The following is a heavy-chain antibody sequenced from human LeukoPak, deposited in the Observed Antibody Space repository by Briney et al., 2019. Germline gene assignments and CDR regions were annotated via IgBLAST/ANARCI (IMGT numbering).Heavy chain of an antibody. CDR1: GGSTSSSSYY. D-gene: IGHD3-3*01. CDR2: IYYSGST. Sequence: SETLSLTCTVSGGSTSSSSYYWGWIRQPPGKGLEWIGSIYYSGSTYYNPSLKSRVTISVDTSKNQFSLKLSSVTAADTAVYYCASHLGHTIFGVVIPYYFDYWGQGTLVTVSS. CDR3: ASHLGHTIFGVVIPYYFDY. J-gene: IGHJ4*02. V-gene: IGHV4-39*01.